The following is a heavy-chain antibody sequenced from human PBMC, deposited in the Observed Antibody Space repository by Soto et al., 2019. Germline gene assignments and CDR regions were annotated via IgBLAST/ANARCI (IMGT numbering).Heavy chain of an antibody. CDR2: IIPIFTTT. J-gene: IGHJ3*02. D-gene: IGHD6-13*01. CDR1: GGTFSNHA. V-gene: IGHV1-69*12. Sequence: QVHLVQSGAEVKKPGSSVKVSCKAPGGTFSNHAINWVRQAPGQGLEWMGRIIPIFTTTNYAQKFQGRVTITADESTITAYLELSRLKHDDTAVYYCAREVAADGTFREDVFDIWGQGTLVTVSS. CDR3: AREVAADGTFREDVFDI.